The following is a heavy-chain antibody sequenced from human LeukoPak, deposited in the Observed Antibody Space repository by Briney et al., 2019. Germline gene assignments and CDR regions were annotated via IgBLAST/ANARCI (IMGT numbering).Heavy chain of an antibody. D-gene: IGHD2-8*01. V-gene: IGHV4-34*01. J-gene: IGHJ6*03. CDR2: INHSGST. CDR1: GGSFSGYY. Sequence: PSETLSLTCAVYGGSFSGYYWSWIRQPPGKGLEWIGEINHSGSTNYNPSLKSRVTISVDTSKNQFSLKLSSVTAADTAVYYCARGPLMVYATHYYYYYYYMDVWGKGTTVTVSS. CDR3: ARGPLMVYATHYYYYYYYMDV.